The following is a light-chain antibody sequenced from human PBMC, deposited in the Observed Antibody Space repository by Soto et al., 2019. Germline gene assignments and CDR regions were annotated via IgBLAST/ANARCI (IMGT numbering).Light chain of an antibody. V-gene: IGLV2-23*01. CDR3: CSYAGSSPRYA. J-gene: IGLJ1*01. CDR2: EGS. CDR1: SSDVGSYNL. Sequence: QSALTQPASVSGSPGQSITISCTGTSSDVGSYNLVSWYQQHPGKAPKLMIYEGSKRPSGVSNRFSGSKSGNTASLTISGLQAEDAAEYDCCSYAGSSPRYAFGTGPKLTVL.